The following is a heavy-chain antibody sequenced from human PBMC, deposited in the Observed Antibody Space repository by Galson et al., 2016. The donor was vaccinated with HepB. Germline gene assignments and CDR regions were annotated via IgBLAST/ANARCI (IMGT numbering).Heavy chain of an antibody. Sequence: SLRLSCAASGFTFSDYYMSWIRQAPGKGLEWVSYISGSSTYTNYADSVRGRFTISRDNARKSLYLQMNSLRADDTAVYYCARDIYEGAMDVWGKGTTVTVSS. CDR1: GFTFSDYY. CDR3: ARDIYEGAMDV. D-gene: IGHD5/OR15-5a*01. CDR2: ISGSSTYT. V-gene: IGHV3-11*05. J-gene: IGHJ6*03.